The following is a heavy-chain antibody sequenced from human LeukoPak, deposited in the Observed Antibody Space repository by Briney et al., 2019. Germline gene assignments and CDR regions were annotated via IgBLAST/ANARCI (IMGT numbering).Heavy chain of an antibody. J-gene: IGHJ4*02. V-gene: IGHV3-23*01. CDR1: GFTFSSYA. Sequence: GGSLRLSCAASGFTFSSYAMNWVRQAPGKGLGWDSGISGSGGSTYYADSLKGRFTISRDNSRNTLYLQMNSLRADDTAVYYCAKGATGGSYYFDYWGQGTLVTVSS. CDR2: ISGSGGST. D-gene: IGHD1-26*01. CDR3: AKGATGGSYYFDY.